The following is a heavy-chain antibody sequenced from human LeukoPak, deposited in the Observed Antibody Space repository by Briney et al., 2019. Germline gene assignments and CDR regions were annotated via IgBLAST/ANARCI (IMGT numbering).Heavy chain of an antibody. D-gene: IGHD1-26*01. Sequence: SETLSLTCTVSGGSISSNHWSWIRQPPGKGLEWIGYIYDSGSAHYNSSLKSRVTISVDTSKNQFSLKLTSLTAADTAVYYCARHSGSYPHYFDYWGQGTLVTVPS. J-gene: IGHJ4*02. CDR1: GGSISSNH. CDR3: ARHSGSYPHYFDY. CDR2: IYDSGSA. V-gene: IGHV4-59*08.